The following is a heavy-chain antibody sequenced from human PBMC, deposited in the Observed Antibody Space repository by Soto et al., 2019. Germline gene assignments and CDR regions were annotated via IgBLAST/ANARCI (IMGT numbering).Heavy chain of an antibody. J-gene: IGHJ4*02. Sequence: PGGSLRLSCAASGFSFNKGATHWVRQAPGKGLEWVGRIKSKTDGETADYAAPVKGRFAISRDDSTNTLYLQMNSLETEDTAVYYCASPSMYVVGANPWGQGTLVTVSS. V-gene: IGHV3-15*07. CDR2: IKSKTDGETA. CDR1: GFSFNKGA. CDR3: ASPSMYVVGANP. D-gene: IGHD1-26*01.